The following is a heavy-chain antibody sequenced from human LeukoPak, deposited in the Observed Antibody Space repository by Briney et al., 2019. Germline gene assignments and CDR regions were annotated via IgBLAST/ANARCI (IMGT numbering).Heavy chain of an antibody. CDR1: GFTFSSYG. J-gene: IGHJ4*02. D-gene: IGHD4-17*01. CDR3: AKAHGDSSYDY. V-gene: IGHV3-30*18. Sequence: GGSLRLSCAASGFTFSSYGMHCVRQAPGKGLEWVAVISYDGSNKYYADSVKGRFTISRDNSKNTLYLQMNSLRAEDTAVYYCAKAHGDSSYDYWGQGTLVTVSS. CDR2: ISYDGSNK.